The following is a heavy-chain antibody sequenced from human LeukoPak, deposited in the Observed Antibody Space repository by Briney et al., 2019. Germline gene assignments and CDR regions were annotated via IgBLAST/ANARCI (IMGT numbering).Heavy chain of an antibody. J-gene: IGHJ6*03. V-gene: IGHV4-34*01. Sequence: SETLSLTCAVQGDFFSGYHWSWIRQPPEKGLEWIGEINHSGGTNYNPSLKSRVTISVDTSKNQFSLKLSSVTAADTAVYYCATKGYYYMDVWGKGTTVTVSS. CDR3: ATKGYYYMDV. CDR1: GDFFSGYH. CDR2: INHSGGT.